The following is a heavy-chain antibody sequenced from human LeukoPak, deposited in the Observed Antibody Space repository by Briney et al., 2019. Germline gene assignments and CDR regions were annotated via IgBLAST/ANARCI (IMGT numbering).Heavy chain of an antibody. J-gene: IGHJ4*02. Sequence: GGSLRLSCTASGFTLGDYAMSWVRQAPGKGLEWVGFIRSKAYGGTTEYAASVKGRFTISRDDSKSIAYLQMNSLKTEDTAVYCCTLPVLLWFGEFAGGGYWGEGTLVTVSS. CDR1: GFTLGDYA. V-gene: IGHV3-49*04. CDR2: IRSKAYGGTT. D-gene: IGHD3-10*01. CDR3: TLPVLLWFGEFAGGGY.